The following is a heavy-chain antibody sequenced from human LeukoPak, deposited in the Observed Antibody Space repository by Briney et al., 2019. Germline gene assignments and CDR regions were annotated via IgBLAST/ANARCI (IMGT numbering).Heavy chain of an antibody. J-gene: IGHJ4*02. CDR3: ARGQFLDY. D-gene: IGHD4-11*01. V-gene: IGHV3-66*01. CDR2: IYSGSST. Sequence: GGSLRLSCAASGFTVSSNYMSWVRQAPGKGLEWVSVIYSGSSTYYADSVKGRFTISRDNAKNSLYLQMNSLRAEDTAVYYCARGQFLDYWGQGTLVTVSS. CDR1: GFTVSSNY.